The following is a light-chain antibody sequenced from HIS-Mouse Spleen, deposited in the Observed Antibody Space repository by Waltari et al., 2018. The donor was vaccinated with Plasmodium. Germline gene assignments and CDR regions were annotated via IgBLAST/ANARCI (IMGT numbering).Light chain of an antibody. V-gene: IGLV2-14*03. J-gene: IGLJ3*02. CDR1: RSDVGGYNS. CDR3: SSYTSSSTRV. CDR2: DVS. Sequence: QSALTQPASVSGSPGQSIPISCTGTRSDVGGYNSVSWYQQHPGKAPKLMIYDVSNRPSWVSNRFSGSKSGNTASLTISGLQAEDEADYYCSSYTSSSTRVFGGGTKLTVL.